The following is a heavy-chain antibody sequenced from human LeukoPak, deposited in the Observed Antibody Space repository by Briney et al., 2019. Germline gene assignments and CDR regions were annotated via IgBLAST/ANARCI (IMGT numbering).Heavy chain of an antibody. J-gene: IGHJ4*02. D-gene: IGHD2-15*01. Sequence: GGSLRLSCAAAGFRVRDNHMYWVRQAPGKGLEWVSVIYNGDGTGYADSVKGRFTISRDNSQNTVSLQMDSLRVGDTAVYFCVRSLRYCSDGSRSPWGQGTLVTVSS. CDR1: GFRVRDNH. CDR3: VRSLRYCSDGSRSP. V-gene: IGHV3-66*01. CDR2: IYNGDGT.